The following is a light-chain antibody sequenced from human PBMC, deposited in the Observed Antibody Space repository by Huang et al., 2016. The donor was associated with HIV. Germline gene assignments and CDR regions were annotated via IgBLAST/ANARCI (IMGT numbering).Light chain of an antibody. CDR3: QQYNNWPMYT. J-gene: IGKJ2*01. CDR2: GAS. CDR1: ESIGNN. V-gene: IGKV3-15*01. Sequence: EIVMTQSPVTLSVSPGERATLSCRASESIGNNLAWYQQKPGQAPSLLMYGASTRAAAVPARFSGSGSGTEFTLTISSPQSEDLAVYFCQQYNNWPMYTFGQGTKLEIK.